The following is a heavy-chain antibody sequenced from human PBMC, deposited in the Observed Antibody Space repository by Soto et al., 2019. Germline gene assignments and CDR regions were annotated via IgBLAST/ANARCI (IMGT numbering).Heavy chain of an antibody. D-gene: IGHD1-7*01. Sequence: GGSLRLSCAASGSTFSSYSMNWVRQAPGKGLEWVSSISSSSSYIYYADSVKGRFTISRDNSKNTLYLQMNSLRAEDTGVYYCAKDPRLELRGVDSWGQGTQVTVSS. CDR2: ISSSSSYI. CDR3: AKDPRLELRGVDS. V-gene: IGHV3-21*04. CDR1: GSTFSSYS. J-gene: IGHJ4*02.